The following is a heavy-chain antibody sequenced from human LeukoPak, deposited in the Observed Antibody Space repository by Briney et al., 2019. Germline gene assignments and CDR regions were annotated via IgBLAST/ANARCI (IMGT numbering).Heavy chain of an antibody. D-gene: IGHD3-10*01. J-gene: IGHJ5*02. CDR2: IIPIFGTA. Sequence: TVNVSCKASGGTFSSYAISWVRQAPGQGLEWMGGIIPIFGTANYAQKFQGRVTITTDESTSTAYMELSSLRSEDTAVYYCARGDTWFGGPWSWGQGTLVTVSS. CDR1: GGTFSSYA. V-gene: IGHV1-69*05. CDR3: ARGDTWFGGPWS.